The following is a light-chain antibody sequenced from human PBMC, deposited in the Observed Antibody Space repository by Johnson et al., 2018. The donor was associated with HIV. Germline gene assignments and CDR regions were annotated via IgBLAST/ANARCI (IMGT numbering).Light chain of an antibody. J-gene: IGLJ1*01. CDR1: SSNIGSNY. Sequence: QSVLTQPPSVSAAPGQKVTISCSGSSSNIGSNYVSWYQQLPGTAPKLLIYENNKRPSGIPDRFSGSKSGTSATLGIAALQPGDEADYYCGTWDNSLSTGAVFGTGTKVTVL. CDR2: ENN. CDR3: GTWDNSLSTGAV. V-gene: IGLV1-51*02.